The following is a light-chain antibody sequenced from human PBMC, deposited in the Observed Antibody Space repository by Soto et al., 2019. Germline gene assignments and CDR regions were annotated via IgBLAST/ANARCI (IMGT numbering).Light chain of an antibody. CDR3: QQYGRSPWT. J-gene: IGKJ1*01. V-gene: IGKV3-20*01. Sequence: ETVLTQSPGTLSLSPGERATLSCRASQTIRSNYLAWYRQTPGQAPRLLIYGASTRATGIADRFSGSGSGTDFTLIISRLEPEDFALYYCQQYGRSPWTFGQGTKVEIK. CDR1: QTIRSNY. CDR2: GAS.